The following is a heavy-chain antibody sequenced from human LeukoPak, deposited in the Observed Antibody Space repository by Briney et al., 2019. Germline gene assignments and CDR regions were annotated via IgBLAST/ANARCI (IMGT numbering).Heavy chain of an antibody. J-gene: IGHJ6*03. CDR2: IYYSGST. D-gene: IGHD6-19*01. Sequence: SETLSLTCTVSGGSISSSSYYWGWIRQPPGKGLEWIGSIYYSGSTYYNPSLKSRVTISVDTSKNQFSLKLSSVSAADTAVYCGARHLIALAGALLAYYMDVWGKGTTVTVSS. CDR3: ARHLIALAGALLAYYMDV. CDR1: GGSISSSSYY. V-gene: IGHV4-39*01.